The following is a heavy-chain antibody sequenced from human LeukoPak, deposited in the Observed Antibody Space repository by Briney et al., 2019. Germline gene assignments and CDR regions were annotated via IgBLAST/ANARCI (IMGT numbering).Heavy chain of an antibody. CDR3: AKGVSSLTFSFDY. J-gene: IGHJ4*02. D-gene: IGHD6-13*01. CDR1: GFTFSSYA. CDR2: ISGSST. Sequence: GGSLRLSCAASGFTFSSYAMSWVRQAPGKGLEWVSSISGSSTYYADSVKGRFTISRDNSKNTLYLQVNSLRAEDTAVYYCAKGVSSLTFSFDYWGQGTLVTVSS. V-gene: IGHV3-23*01.